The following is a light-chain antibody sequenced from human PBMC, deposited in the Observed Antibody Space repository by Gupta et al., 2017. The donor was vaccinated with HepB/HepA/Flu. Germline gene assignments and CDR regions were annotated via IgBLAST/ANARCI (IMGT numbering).Light chain of an antibody. CDR2: DVS. CDR3: SSYTSISTLDVV. V-gene: IGLV2-14*03. CDR1: SSDVGSYNY. J-gene: IGLJ2*01. Sequence: QSALTQPASVSGSPGQSLTLPCPGTSSDVGSYNYVSWYQQHPGKAPKLMIFDVSYRPSGVSNRFSGSKSGNTASLTISGLQAEDEAEYYCSSYTSISTLDVVFAGGTKLTVL.